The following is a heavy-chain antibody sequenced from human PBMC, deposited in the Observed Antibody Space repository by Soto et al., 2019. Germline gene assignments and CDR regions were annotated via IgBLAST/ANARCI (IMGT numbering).Heavy chain of an antibody. V-gene: IGHV5-51*01. CDR3: ARHVPLRSIAEFRYHFDF. D-gene: IGHD3-10*01. J-gene: IGHJ4*02. CDR2: IYPGDSDT. Sequence: AESLKISCEVSGYTFTTYWIAWVRQMPGKGLEWMGIIYPGDSDTKYSPSFQGQVTMSADKSTNTAYLQWSSLKASDTAMYYCARHVPLRSIAEFRYHFDFWGQGTPVTVSS. CDR1: GYTFTTYW.